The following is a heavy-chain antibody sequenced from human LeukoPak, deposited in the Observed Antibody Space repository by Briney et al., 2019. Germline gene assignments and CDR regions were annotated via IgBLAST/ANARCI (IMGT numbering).Heavy chain of an antibody. CDR3: ATHSGSYSFDY. J-gene: IGHJ4*02. D-gene: IGHD1-26*01. CDR1: GFTFSSYS. CDR2: ISSSSSYI. V-gene: IGHV3-21*01. Sequence: GGSLRLSCAASGFTFSSYSMNWVRQAPGKGLEWVSSISSSSSYIYYADSVKGRFTISRDNAENSLYLQMNSLRAEDTAVYYCATHSGSYSFDYWGQGTLVTVSS.